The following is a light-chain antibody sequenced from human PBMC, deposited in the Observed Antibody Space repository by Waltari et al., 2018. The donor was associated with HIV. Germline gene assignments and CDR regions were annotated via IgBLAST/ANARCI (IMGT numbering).Light chain of an antibody. CDR1: SSNIGARARFD. Sequence: QSVLTQPPSVSGAPGQRVTISCTGSSSNIGARARFDVHWYKQLPGPAPKLPILDNDARPSGVPDLFSDPKSGTSASLAITRLQAEDEADHYCQSYDSSLGGSVFGGGTKLTVL. CDR3: QSYDSSLGGSV. V-gene: IGLV1-40*01. CDR2: DND. J-gene: IGLJ3*02.